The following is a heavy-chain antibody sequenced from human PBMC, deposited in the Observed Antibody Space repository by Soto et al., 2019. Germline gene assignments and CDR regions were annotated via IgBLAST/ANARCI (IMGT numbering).Heavy chain of an antibody. V-gene: IGHV4-39*01. D-gene: IGHD2-15*01. CDR1: GGSFSSSSYY. CDR3: ARHYRSGGSCYDY. J-gene: IGHJ4*02. CDR2: IYYSGST. Sequence: SETLSLTCPVSGGSFSSSSYYWGWIRQPPGKGLEWIGSIYYSGSTYYNPSLKSRVTISVDTSKNQFSLKLSSVTAADTAVYYCARHYRSGGSCYDYWGQGTLVTVSS.